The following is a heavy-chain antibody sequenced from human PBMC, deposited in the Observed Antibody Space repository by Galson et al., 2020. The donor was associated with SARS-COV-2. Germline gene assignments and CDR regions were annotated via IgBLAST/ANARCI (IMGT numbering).Heavy chain of an antibody. CDR3: AKGGHFCCVEY. CDR2: ISAFGDRT. D-gene: IGHD2-21*01. CDR1: GFTFFTNA. Sequence: GGSLRLSCSASGFTFFTNAMTCVRPAPGKGLEWVSTISAFGDRTFYADSVKGRFTISRDNSKNTLFLQMNSLRAEDTAVYYCAKGGHFCCVEYWGPGALVTVSS. J-gene: IGHJ4*02. V-gene: IGHV3-23*01.